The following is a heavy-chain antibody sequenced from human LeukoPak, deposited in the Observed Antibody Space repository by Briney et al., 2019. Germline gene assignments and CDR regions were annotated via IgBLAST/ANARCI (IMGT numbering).Heavy chain of an antibody. CDR2: IYYSGST. CDR3: ARSPIRDIGGRFLEWLFFYFDY. V-gene: IGHV4-39*07. J-gene: IGHJ4*02. CDR1: GGSISSSSYY. D-gene: IGHD3-3*01. Sequence: SETLSLTCTVSGGSISSSSYYWGWIRQPPGKGLEWIGSIYYSGSTYYNPFLKSRVTISVDTSKNQFSLKLSSVTAADTAVYYCARSPIRDIGGRFLEWLFFYFDYWGQGTLVTVSS.